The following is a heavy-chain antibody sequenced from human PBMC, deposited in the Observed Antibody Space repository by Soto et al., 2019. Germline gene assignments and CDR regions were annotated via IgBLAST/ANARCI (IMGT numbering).Heavy chain of an antibody. D-gene: IGHD2-21*02. CDR3: ARGGGAYGGGDCRNTAAVDI. CDR2: INPSSGST. Sequence: GASVQVSCKASGYTFTSYYMHWVRQAPGQGLEWMGIINPSSGSTSYAQKFQGRVTMTRDTSTSTVYMELRSLRSDDTAVYYCARGGGAYGGGDCRNTAAVDIWG. CDR1: GYTFTSYY. V-gene: IGHV1-46*01. J-gene: IGHJ3*02.